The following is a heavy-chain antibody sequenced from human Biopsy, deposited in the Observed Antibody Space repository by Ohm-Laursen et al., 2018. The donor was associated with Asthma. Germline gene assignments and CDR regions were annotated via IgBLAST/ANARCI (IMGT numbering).Heavy chain of an antibody. V-gene: IGHV4-59*01. D-gene: IGHD6-13*01. CDR2: VHSSGST. CDR3: ARATSTWSQSGPHFFNH. CDR1: PGSINDYY. Sequence: SVTLSLTCSVSPGSINDYYWNWIRQFPGKGREWIVYVHSSGSTRFNPSLKSRVTVSVYTSVDQFSLKLSSASAADTAIYYCARATSTWSQSGPHFFNHWGTGTLVTVS. J-gene: IGHJ5*02.